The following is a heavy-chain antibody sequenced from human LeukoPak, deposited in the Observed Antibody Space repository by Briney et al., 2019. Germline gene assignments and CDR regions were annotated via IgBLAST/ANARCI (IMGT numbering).Heavy chain of an antibody. CDR1: GGSISSGGYY. CDR3: ARGEYSLFDY. Sequence: PSETLSLTCTVSGGSISSGGYYWSWIRQPPGKGLEWIVYIYHSGSTYYKPSLKSRVTISVDRSKNQFSLKLSSLTAADTAVYYCARGEYSLFDYWGQGTLVTVSS. D-gene: IGHD5-18*01. V-gene: IGHV4-30-2*01. CDR2: IYHSGST. J-gene: IGHJ4*02.